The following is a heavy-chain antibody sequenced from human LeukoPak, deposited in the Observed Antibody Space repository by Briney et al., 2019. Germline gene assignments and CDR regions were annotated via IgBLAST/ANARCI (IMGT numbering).Heavy chain of an antibody. CDR2: IFSGGNT. V-gene: IGHV3-53*01. J-gene: IGHJ4*02. D-gene: IGHD3/OR15-3a*01. CDR1: GFIVSSNY. CDR3: AGWTHWAPLGY. Sequence: RSGGSLRLSCAASGFIVSSNYMSWVRQAPGKGLEWVSAIFSGGNTYYADSVKGRFTISRDNSKNTMYLQMNSLRAEDTAVYYCAGWTHWAPLGYWGQGTLVTVSS.